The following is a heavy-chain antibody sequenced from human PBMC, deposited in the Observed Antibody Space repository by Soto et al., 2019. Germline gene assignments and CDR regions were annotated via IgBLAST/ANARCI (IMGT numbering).Heavy chain of an antibody. V-gene: IGHV1-69*02. J-gene: IGHJ4*02. Sequence: SVKVSCKASGGTFSSYTISWVRQAPGQGLEWMGRIIPILGIANYAQKFQGRVTITADKSTSTAYMELSSLRSEDTAVYYCARSLRYFDWLLYGEYYFDYWGQGTLVIVSS. CDR2: IIPILGIA. CDR3: ARSLRYFDWLLYGEYYFDY. CDR1: GGTFSSYT. D-gene: IGHD3-9*01.